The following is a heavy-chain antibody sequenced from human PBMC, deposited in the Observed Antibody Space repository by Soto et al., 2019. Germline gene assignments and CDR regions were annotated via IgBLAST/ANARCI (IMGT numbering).Heavy chain of an antibody. CDR3: ARLGYSSSWISYYYYGMDV. V-gene: IGHV4-61*05. CDR1: GGSISSSSYY. D-gene: IGHD6-13*01. J-gene: IGHJ6*02. Sequence: SETLSLTCTVSGGSISSSSYYWGWIRQPPGKGLEWIGYIYYSGSTNYNPSLKSRVTISVDTSKNQFSLKLSSVTAADTAVYYCARLGYSSSWISYYYYGMDVWGQGTTVTVSS. CDR2: IYYSGST.